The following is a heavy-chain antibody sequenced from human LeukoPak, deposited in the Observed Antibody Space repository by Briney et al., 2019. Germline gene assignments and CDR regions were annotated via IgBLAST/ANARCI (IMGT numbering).Heavy chain of an antibody. Sequence: GGSLRLSCAASGFTFNTYSISWVRQAPGKGLEWVSSISSSSSYIYYADSMKGRFTISRDNAKKSLYLQMNSLRAEDTAVYYCARGEGYSSSWYIIENWFDPWGQGTLVTVSS. V-gene: IGHV3-21*01. J-gene: IGHJ5*02. CDR1: GFTFNTYS. CDR2: ISSSSSYI. CDR3: ARGEGYSSSWYIIENWFDP. D-gene: IGHD6-13*01.